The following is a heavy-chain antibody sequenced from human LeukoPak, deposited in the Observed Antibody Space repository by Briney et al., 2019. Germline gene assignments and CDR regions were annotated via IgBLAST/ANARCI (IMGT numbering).Heavy chain of an antibody. J-gene: IGHJ2*01. D-gene: IGHD2-21*02. CDR3: ARAPRTAKRSWYFDL. CDR2: INHSGST. Sequence: SETLSLTCAVYGGSFSGYYWSWIRQPPGKGLEWIGEINHSGSTNYNPPLKSRVTISVDTSKNQFSLKLSSVTAADTAVYYCARAPRTAKRSWYFDLWGRGTLVTVSS. CDR1: GGSFSGYY. V-gene: IGHV4-34*01.